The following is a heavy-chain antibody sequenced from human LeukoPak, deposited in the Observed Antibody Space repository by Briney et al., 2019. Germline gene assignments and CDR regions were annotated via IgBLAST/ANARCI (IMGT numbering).Heavy chain of an antibody. V-gene: IGHV3-21*04. CDR2: ISTSSSYI. J-gene: IGHJ6*03. CDR1: GFTFDDYG. D-gene: IGHD3-10*01. Sequence: GGSLRLSCAASGFTFDDYGMHWVRQAPGKGLEWVSSISTSSSYIYYADSVKGRFTISRDNAKNSLYLQMNSLRAEDTALYYCARMITMVRGGDYYMDVWGKGTTVTVSS. CDR3: ARMITMVRGGDYYMDV.